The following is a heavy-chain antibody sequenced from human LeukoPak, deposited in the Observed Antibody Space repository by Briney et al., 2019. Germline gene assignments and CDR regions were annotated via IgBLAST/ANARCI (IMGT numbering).Heavy chain of an antibody. D-gene: IGHD4-17*01. CDR3: ARERDYGDSFFDY. V-gene: IGHV4-59*01. CDR1: GGSIVTSY. CDR2: IYYSGST. Sequence: SETLSLTCTVSGGSIVTSYWSWIRQPPGKGLEWIGYIYYSGSTNYNPSLKSRVTISLDTSKNQFSLKLSPVTAADTALYYCARERDYGDSFFDYWGQGTLVTVSS. J-gene: IGHJ4*02.